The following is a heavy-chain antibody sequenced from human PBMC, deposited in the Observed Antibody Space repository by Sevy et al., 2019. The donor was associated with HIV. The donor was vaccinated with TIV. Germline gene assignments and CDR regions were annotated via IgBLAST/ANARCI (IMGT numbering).Heavy chain of an antibody. J-gene: IGHJ5*02. D-gene: IGHD3-10*01. CDR2: INPNSGGT. CDR3: ARDPSGFGELLRFDP. CDR1: GYTFTGYY. Sequence: ASVKVSCKASGYTFTGYYMHWVRQAPGQGLEWMGWINPNSGGTNYAQKFQGRVTMTRDTSISTAYMELSRLRSDDTAVYYCARDPSGFGELLRFDPWGQGTLVTVSS. V-gene: IGHV1-2*02.